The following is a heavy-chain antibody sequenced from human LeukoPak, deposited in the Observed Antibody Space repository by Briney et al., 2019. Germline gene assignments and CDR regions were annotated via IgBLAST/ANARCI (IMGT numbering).Heavy chain of an antibody. CDR3: ARDDYGVFDAFDV. J-gene: IGHJ3*01. CDR1: GGSISSHY. CDR2: IYNTGST. D-gene: IGHD3-16*01. Sequence: SETLSLTCTVSGGSISSHYWTWIRQPSGKGLEWIGYIYNTGSTNYNPSLKSRVTISLDTSKNQFSLKLTSVTAADTAIYFCARDDYGVFDAFDVWGQGTVVTVSS. V-gene: IGHV4-59*08.